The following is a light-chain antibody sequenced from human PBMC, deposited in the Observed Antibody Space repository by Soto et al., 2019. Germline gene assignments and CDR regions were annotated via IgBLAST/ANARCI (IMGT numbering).Light chain of an antibody. CDR2: EVT. J-gene: IGLJ1*01. CDR1: SGDIGSYNR. Sequence: LTQPPSGSRSPGQSITISCTGTSGDIGSYNRVSWYQQHPGKAPKLIIYEVTDRPSGVSNRFSGSKSGNTASLTISGLQAEDEAEYYCSSYTNINTRAGVFGTGTKVTVL. CDR3: SSYTNINTRAGV. V-gene: IGLV2-14*01.